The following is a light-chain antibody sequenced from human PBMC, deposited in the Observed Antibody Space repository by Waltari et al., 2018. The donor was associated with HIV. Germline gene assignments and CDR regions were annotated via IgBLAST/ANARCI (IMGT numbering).Light chain of an antibody. Sequence: DIVMTQSPDSLAVSLGERATINCKSSQSVLYSSNNKNYLVWYQQKPGQPPKVLIFWASTREAGVPDRFSGSGSGTDFTLTINSLQAEDVAVYYCQQYYTTPFTFGPGTTVNIK. V-gene: IGKV4-1*01. CDR2: WAS. CDR3: QQYYTTPFT. CDR1: QSVLYSSNNKNY. J-gene: IGKJ3*01.